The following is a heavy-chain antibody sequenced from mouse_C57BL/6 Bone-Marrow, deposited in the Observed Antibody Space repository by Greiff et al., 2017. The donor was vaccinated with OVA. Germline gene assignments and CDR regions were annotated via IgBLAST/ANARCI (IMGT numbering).Heavy chain of an antibody. D-gene: IGHD1-1*01. CDR2: ISDGGSYT. V-gene: IGHV5-4*03. Sequence: EVKLVESGGGLVKPGGSLKLSCAASGFTFSSYAMSWVRQTPEKRLEWVATISDGGSYTYYPDNVKGRFTISRDNAKNNLYLQMSHLKSEDTAMYYCASVYGFYAMDYWGQGTSVTVSS. CDR3: ASVYGFYAMDY. J-gene: IGHJ4*01. CDR1: GFTFSSYA.